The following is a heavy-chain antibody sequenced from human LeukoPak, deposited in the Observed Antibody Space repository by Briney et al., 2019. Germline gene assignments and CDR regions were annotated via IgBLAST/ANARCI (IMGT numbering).Heavy chain of an antibody. CDR1: GGTFSSYA. D-gene: IGHD3-22*01. CDR3: ARGYYYDSPHC. Sequence: ASVKVSCKAPGGTFSSYAISWVRQAPGQGLEWMGRIIPIFGTANYAQKFQGRVTITTDESTSTAYMELSSLRSEDTAVYYCARGYYYDSPHCWGQGTLVTVSS. J-gene: IGHJ4*02. V-gene: IGHV1-69*05. CDR2: IIPIFGTA.